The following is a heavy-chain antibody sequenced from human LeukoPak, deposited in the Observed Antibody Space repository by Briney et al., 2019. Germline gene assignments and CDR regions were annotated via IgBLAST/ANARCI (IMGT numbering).Heavy chain of an antibody. CDR2: INPSGGST. Sequence: ASVKVSCKAAGDTFTSYYMHLVRQAPGQGLEWVGIINPSGGSTSYAQKFQGRVTMTRDTSTSTVYMELSSLRSDDTAVYYCARDGGVPIRYYFDYWGQGTLVTVSS. CDR3: ARDGGVPIRYYFDY. D-gene: IGHD2-8*01. V-gene: IGHV1-46*01. CDR1: GDTFTSYY. J-gene: IGHJ4*02.